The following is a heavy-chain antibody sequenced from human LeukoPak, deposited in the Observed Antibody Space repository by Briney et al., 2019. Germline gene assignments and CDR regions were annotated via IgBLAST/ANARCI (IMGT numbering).Heavy chain of an antibody. V-gene: IGHV1-46*01. J-gene: IGHJ4*02. CDR3: ISTGSIMSFDY. CDR2: INPSGGST. CDR1: GYTFTSYY. Sequence: ASVKVSCKASGYTFTSYYMHWVRQAPGQGLEWMGIINPSGGSTSYAQKFQGRVTMTRNTSISTAYMELSSLRSEDTAVYYCISTGSIMSFDYWGQGTLVTVSS. D-gene: IGHD3-9*01.